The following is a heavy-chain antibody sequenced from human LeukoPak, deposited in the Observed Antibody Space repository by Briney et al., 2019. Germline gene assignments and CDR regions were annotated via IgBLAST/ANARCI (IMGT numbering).Heavy chain of an antibody. CDR1: GFTFSDYY. J-gene: IGHJ4*02. CDR2: IKQDGSEK. CDR3: ASGQQLGY. V-gene: IGHV3-7*01. Sequence: GGSLRLSCAASGFTFSDYYINWVRQAPGKGLEWVANIKQDGSEKYYVDSVKGRFTISRDNAKNSLYLQMNSLRAEDTAVYYCASGQQLGYWGQGTLVTVSS. D-gene: IGHD6-6*01.